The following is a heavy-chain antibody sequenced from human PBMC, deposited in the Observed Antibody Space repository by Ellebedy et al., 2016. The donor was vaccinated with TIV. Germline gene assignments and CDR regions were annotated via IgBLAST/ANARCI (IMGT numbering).Heavy chain of an antibody. V-gene: IGHV3-48*04. CDR2: ISSDSSKI. D-gene: IGHD2-15*01. J-gene: IGHJ4*02. CDR1: GFTFIYYS. Sequence: GESLKISCAASGFTFIYYSMNWVRQAPGKGLEWISYISSDSSKIVYADSVKGRFTISRDNAKNSLYLQMNSLRAEDTAVYYCSRGGGCGGGTCYYPDFWGQGTLVTVSS. CDR3: SRGGGCGGGTCYYPDF.